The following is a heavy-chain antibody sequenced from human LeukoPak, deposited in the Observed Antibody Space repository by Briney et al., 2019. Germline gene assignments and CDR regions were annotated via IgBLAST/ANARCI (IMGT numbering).Heavy chain of an antibody. J-gene: IGHJ4*02. D-gene: IGHD5-12*01. CDR1: GYTFTSYG. Sequence: ASVKVSCKASGYTFTSYGISWVRQAPGQGLEWMGWISAYNGNTNYAQELQGRVTMTTDTSTSTAYMELRSLRSDDTAVYYCARAKRNIVATRPTPDYWGQGTLVTVSS. CDR3: ARAKRNIVATRPTPDY. CDR2: ISAYNGNT. V-gene: IGHV1-18*01.